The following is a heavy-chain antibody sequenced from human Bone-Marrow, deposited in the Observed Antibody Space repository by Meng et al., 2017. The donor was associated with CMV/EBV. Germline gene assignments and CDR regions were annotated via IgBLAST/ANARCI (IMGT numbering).Heavy chain of an antibody. CDR1: GDSISSDAYY. J-gene: IGHJ4*02. Sequence: SETLSLTCTVSGDSISSDAYYWTWIRQPPGKGLEWIGYIYYTGSTYYNPFLRSRVIMSVDTSKNQFSLTLRSVTPADTAVYYCVREDDNSAHFDHWGQGKLVTVSS. CDR2: IYYTGST. CDR3: VREDDNSAHFDH. V-gene: IGHV4-30-4*08. D-gene: IGHD3-22*01.